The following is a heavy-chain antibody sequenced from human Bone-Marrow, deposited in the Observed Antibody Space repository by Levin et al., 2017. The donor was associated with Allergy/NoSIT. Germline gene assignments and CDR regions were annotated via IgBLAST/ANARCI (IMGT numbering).Heavy chain of an antibody. CDR2: IKQDGSEK. D-gene: IGHD1-26*01. Sequence: GESLKISCAASGFTFSSYWMSWVRQAPGKGLEWVANIKQDGSEKYYVDSVKGRFTISRDNAKNSLYLQMNSLRAEDTAVYYCAREIGKGGSYLDYWGQGTLVTVSS. J-gene: IGHJ4*02. CDR3: AREIGKGGSYLDY. CDR1: GFTFSSYW. V-gene: IGHV3-7*01.